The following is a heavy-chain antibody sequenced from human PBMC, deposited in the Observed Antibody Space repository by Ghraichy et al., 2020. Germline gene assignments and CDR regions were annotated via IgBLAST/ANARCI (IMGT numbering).Heavy chain of an antibody. CDR3: ARDQGGGSSDF. Sequence: LTCTVSGGSTSNYYWGWIRQPPGKGLEWIGSIYYSGSTYYSPSLKSRVTISINTSKNQFSLKLSSVTAADTALYYCARDQGGGSSDFWGLGTLVTVSS. CDR2: IYYSGST. CDR1: GGSTSNYY. J-gene: IGHJ4*02. V-gene: IGHV4-39*07. D-gene: IGHD1-26*01.